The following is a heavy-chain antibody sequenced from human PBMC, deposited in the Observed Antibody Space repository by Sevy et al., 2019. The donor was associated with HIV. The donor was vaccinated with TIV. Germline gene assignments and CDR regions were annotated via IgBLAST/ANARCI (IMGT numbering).Heavy chain of an antibody. CDR3: AKGISSSWYYWFDP. V-gene: IGHV3-9*03. D-gene: IGHD6-13*01. CDR1: GFTFDDYA. J-gene: IGHJ5*02. CDR2: ISWNSGSI. Sequence: GGSLRLSCAASGFTFDDYAMHWVRQAPGKGLEWVSGISWNSGSIGYADSVKGRFTISRDNAKNSLYLQMNSLRAEDMALYYCAKGISSSWYYWFDPWGQGTLVTVSS.